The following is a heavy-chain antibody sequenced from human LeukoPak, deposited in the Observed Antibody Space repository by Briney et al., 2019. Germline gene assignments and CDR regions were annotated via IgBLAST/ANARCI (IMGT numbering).Heavy chain of an antibody. Sequence: GGSLRLSCAASGFIVSSNYMNWVCQAPGKGLECVSVIHSAGGTYYADSVKGRFTISRDTSKNTLYLQMNSLRADDTAVYYCARSGYYYKRGGYGMDVWGQGTTVTVSS. CDR2: IHSAGGT. CDR3: ARSGYYYKRGGYGMDV. J-gene: IGHJ6*02. V-gene: IGHV3-53*01. CDR1: GFIVSSNY. D-gene: IGHD3-22*01.